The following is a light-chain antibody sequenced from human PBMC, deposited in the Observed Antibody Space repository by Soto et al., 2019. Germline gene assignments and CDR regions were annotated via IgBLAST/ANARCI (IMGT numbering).Light chain of an antibody. Sequence: QAVVTQPPSASATPGQRVSISCSGSSSNIGSHTVNWYQQLPGTAPKLLIYNSNQRPSGVPDRFSGSKSGTSASLAISGLQSADEADYYCAAWDDSLNGVVFGGGTKLTVL. V-gene: IGLV1-44*01. CDR3: AAWDDSLNGVV. J-gene: IGLJ2*01. CDR1: SSNIGSHT. CDR2: NSN.